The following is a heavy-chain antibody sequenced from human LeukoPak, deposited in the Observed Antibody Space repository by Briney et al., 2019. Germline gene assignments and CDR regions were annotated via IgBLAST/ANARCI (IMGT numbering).Heavy chain of an antibody. J-gene: IGHJ4*02. CDR2: ITAYNGHT. CDR1: GFTFTSYG. CDR3: ARDPLDYWATSSGSRRPAFDY. V-gene: IGHV1-18*01. D-gene: IGHD1-26*01. Sequence: GASVKVSCRASGFTFTSYGITWVRQAPGQGLEWMGWITAYNGHTQYAQNLQGRVTMTTDTSTNTAYMELRSLRSDDTAVYYCARDPLDYWATSSGSRRPAFDYWGQGTLVTVSS.